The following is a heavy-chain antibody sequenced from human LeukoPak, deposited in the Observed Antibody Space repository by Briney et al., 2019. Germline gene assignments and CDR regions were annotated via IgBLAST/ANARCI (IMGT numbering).Heavy chain of an antibody. CDR2: ITSSGGST. Sequence: QSGGSLRLSCAAPGFIFSSNAMSWVRQAPGKGLEWVSTITSSGGSTYYADSVRGRFTISRDNSKNTLFLQMNSLRAEDTAVFYCARRSGMSGGAFDYWGQGTLVTVSS. V-gene: IGHV3-23*01. CDR1: GFIFSSNA. J-gene: IGHJ4*02. D-gene: IGHD3-16*01. CDR3: ARRSGMSGGAFDY.